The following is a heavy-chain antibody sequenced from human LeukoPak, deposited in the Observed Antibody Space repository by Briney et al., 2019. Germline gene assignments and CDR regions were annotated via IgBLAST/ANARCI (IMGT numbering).Heavy chain of an antibody. CDR1: GFTFDDYA. CDR3: ATLLTHNAFDI. V-gene: IGHV3-9*01. CDR2: ISWNSGSI. J-gene: IGHJ3*02. D-gene: IGHD3-9*01. Sequence: PGGSLRLSCAASGFTFDDYAMHWVRQAPGKGLEWVSGISWNSGSIGYADSVKGRFTISRDNAKNSLYLQMNSLRAEDTALYYCATLLTHNAFDIWGRGTMLTVSS.